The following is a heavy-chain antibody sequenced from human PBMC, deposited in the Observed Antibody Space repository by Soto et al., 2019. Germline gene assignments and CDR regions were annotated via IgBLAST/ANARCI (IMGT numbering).Heavy chain of an antibody. CDR2: VFHSGST. CDR1: GDSISNYH. V-gene: IGHV4-59*01. Sequence: QVQLQESGPGLVKPSETLTLTCTVSGDSISNYHWSWIRQTPGKGLEWVGYVFHSGSTKYQPSLKSRATISLHTSKIECSLKLTAVTAADTAIYYCAREGVWLGEIYFDYWSQGTLVTVSS. J-gene: IGHJ4*02. CDR3: AREGVWLGEIYFDY. D-gene: IGHD3-10*01.